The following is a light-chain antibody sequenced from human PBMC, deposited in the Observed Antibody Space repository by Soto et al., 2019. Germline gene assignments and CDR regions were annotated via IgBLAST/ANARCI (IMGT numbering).Light chain of an antibody. CDR2: DAS. V-gene: IGKV3-11*01. CDR3: QQRSNWPIT. J-gene: IGKJ5*01. CDR1: QSVSSY. Sequence: EIVFTKSPTTLSLSPGERATLSGRASQSVSSYLAWYQQKPGQAPRLLIYDASNRATGIPARFSGSGSGTDFTLTISSLEPEDFAVYYCQQRSNWPITFGQGTRREIK.